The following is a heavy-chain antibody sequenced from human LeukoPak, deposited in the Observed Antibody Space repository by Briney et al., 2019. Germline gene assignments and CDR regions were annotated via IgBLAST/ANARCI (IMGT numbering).Heavy chain of an antibody. V-gene: IGHV3-23*01. J-gene: IGHJ4*02. CDR1: GFTFSSYA. CDR3: AKSPVHSGWYLTVFDF. CDR2: ISGSSGRT. D-gene: IGHD6-19*01. Sequence: GGSLRLSCAVSGFTFSSYAMSWVRQAPGKGLEWVSTISGSSGRTYYADSVKGRFTISRDNSKNTMSLQMNGLRAEDTAIYYCAKSPVHSGWYLTVFDFWGQGTLVTVSS.